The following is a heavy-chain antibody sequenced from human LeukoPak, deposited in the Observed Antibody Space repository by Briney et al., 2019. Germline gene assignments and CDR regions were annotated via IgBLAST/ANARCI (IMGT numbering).Heavy chain of an antibody. Sequence: PGGSLRLSCAASGFTVSSNYMSWVRQAPGKGLEWVSVIYSGGSTYYADSVKGRFTISRDNSKNTLYLQMNSLRAEDTAVYYCARDGYDHKYYFDYWGQGTLVTVSS. J-gene: IGHJ4*02. CDR2: IYSGGST. V-gene: IGHV3-66*01. CDR1: GFTVSSNY. CDR3: ARDGYDHKYYFDY. D-gene: IGHD5-12*01.